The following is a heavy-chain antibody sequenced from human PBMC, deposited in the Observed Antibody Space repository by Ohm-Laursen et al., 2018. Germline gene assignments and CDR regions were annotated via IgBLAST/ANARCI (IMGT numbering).Heavy chain of an antibody. V-gene: IGHV3-23*01. D-gene: IGHD4-11*01. CDR1: GFTFSSYS. Sequence: SLRLSCSASGFTFSSYSMNWVRQAPGKGLEWVSAFSGSGGRTYYADSVKGRFTISRDNSKNTLYLQMNSLRAEDTAVYYCAKCHSDYAWAFDIWGQGTMVTVSS. CDR3: AKCHSDYAWAFDI. CDR2: FSGSGGRT. J-gene: IGHJ3*02.